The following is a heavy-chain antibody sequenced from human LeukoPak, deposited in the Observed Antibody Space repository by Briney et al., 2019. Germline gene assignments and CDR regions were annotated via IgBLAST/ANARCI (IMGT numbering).Heavy chain of an antibody. J-gene: IGHJ6*03. CDR2: IIPIFGTA. V-gene: IGHV1-69*05. Sequence: SVQVSCKASGGTFSSYAISWVRQAPGQGLEWMGGIIPIFGTANYAQKFQGRVTITTDESTSTAYMELSSLRSEDTAVYYCARAPRMLNYDFWSGYPDRDYYYMDVWGKGTTVTVSS. CDR3: ARAPRMLNYDFWSGYPDRDYYYMDV. D-gene: IGHD3-3*01. CDR1: GGTFSSYA.